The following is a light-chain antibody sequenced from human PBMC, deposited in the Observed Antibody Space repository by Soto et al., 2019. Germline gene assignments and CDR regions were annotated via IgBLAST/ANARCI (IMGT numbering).Light chain of an antibody. Sequence: QSVLTQPPLVSGAPGQRVTISCTGSSSNIGADYDVHWYQQFPGTAPKLLIYDNAIRPSGVPDRFSGSRSGTSASLAITGLQPEDEADYYCQSFDSSLSGLVFGGGTKLTVL. CDR3: QSFDSSLSGLV. CDR1: SSNIGADYD. J-gene: IGLJ3*02. V-gene: IGLV1-40*01. CDR2: DNA.